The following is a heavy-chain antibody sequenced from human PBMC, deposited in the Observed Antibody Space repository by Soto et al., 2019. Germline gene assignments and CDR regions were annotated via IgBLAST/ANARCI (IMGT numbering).Heavy chain of an antibody. Sequence: EGSLRLSCAASGFTFSSYGMHWVRQAPGKGLEWVAVIWYDGSNKYYADSVKGRFTISRDNSKNTLYLQMNSLRAEDTAVYYCARGPHYYDSSGYDYWGQGTLVTVSS. CDR3: ARGPHYYDSSGYDY. CDR1: GFTFSSYG. CDR2: IWYDGSNK. V-gene: IGHV3-33*01. J-gene: IGHJ4*02. D-gene: IGHD3-22*01.